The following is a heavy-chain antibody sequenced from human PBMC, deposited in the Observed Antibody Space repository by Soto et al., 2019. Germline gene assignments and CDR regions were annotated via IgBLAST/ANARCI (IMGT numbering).Heavy chain of an antibody. Sequence: QVQLVQSGGGVVQRGGSLRLSCATSGFTFSNYGMHWVRLAPGKGLEWVAVTRHDGTNKYYVDSVKGRCTISRDNSKNTVHLQMNSLRGEDTAVYYCARDLSGPLDYWGQGTLVTVSS. V-gene: IGHV3-33*01. CDR1: GFTFSNYG. CDR2: TRHDGTNK. J-gene: IGHJ4*02. CDR3: ARDLSGPLDY.